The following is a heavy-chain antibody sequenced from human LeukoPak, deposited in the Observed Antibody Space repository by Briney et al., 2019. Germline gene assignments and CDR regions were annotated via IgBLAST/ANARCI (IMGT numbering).Heavy chain of an antibody. J-gene: IGHJ5*02. V-gene: IGHV4-61*02. D-gene: IGHD5-12*01. CDR1: GGSISSGTYY. Sequence: PSETLSLTCTVSGGSISSGTYYWSWIRQPAGKGLEWIGRIYTSGSTNYNPSLKSRVSISGDTSRNQIFLKLTSVTAADTAVYYCARDQGFGGSRLRFSFDPWGQGTLVTVSS. CDR3: ARDQGFGGSRLRFSFDP. CDR2: IYTSGST.